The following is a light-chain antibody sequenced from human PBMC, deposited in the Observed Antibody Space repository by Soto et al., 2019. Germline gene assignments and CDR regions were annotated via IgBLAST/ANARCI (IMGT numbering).Light chain of an antibody. V-gene: IGKV3-15*01. CDR1: QSVRTN. CDR2: GAS. J-gene: IGKJ5*01. Sequence: EIVMTQYPDTLSVSPGETVTLSCRASQSVRTNLAWYQHKPGQSPRLLIYGASNRATGFPARFSGSGSGTEFTLTISSLQSDDFATYYCQQYNSYSATFGQGTRLEI. CDR3: QQYNSYSAT.